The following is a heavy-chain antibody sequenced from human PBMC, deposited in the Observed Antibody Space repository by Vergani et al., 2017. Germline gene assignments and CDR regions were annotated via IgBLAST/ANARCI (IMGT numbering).Heavy chain of an antibody. CDR2: IYYSGST. D-gene: IGHD3-16*01. Sequence: QVQLQESGPGLVKPSQTLSLTCTVSGGFISSGGSYWGRIRHHPGKGLEWIGYIYYSGSTYYNPPPKSRVPIPVDTSKNQFSLKLNSVTAADTAVYYCAGGGEEWTNDAFDIWGQGTMVTVSS. CDR3: AGGGEEWTNDAFDI. V-gene: IGHV4-31*03. J-gene: IGHJ3*02. CDR1: GGFISSGGSY.